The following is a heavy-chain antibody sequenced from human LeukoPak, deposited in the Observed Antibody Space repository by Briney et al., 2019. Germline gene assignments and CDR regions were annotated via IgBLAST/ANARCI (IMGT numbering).Heavy chain of an antibody. D-gene: IGHD2-2*01. CDR1: GGSISSSSYY. Sequence: PSETLSLTCTVSGGSISSSSYYWGWIRQPPGKGLEWIGSIYYSGSTYYNPSLKSRVTISVDTSKNQFSLKLSSVTAADTAVYYCFLLRAQINCSSTSWADYWGQGTLVTVSS. CDR2: IYYSGST. J-gene: IGHJ4*02. CDR3: FLLRAQINCSSTSWADY. V-gene: IGHV4-39*07.